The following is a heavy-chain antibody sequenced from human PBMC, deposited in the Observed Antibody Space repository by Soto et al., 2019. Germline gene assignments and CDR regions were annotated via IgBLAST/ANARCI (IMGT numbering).Heavy chain of an antibody. CDR1: GFTFSSYA. CDR2: ISGSGGST. J-gene: IGHJ4*02. D-gene: IGHD3-22*01. V-gene: IGHV3-23*01. Sequence: GGSLRLSCAASGFTFSSYAMSWVRQAPGKGLEWVSAISGSGGSTYYADSVKGRFTISRDNSKNTLYLQMNSLRAEDTAVYYCAKVLYYYDSSGYSSEWGQGTLVTVSS. CDR3: AKVLYYYDSSGYSSE.